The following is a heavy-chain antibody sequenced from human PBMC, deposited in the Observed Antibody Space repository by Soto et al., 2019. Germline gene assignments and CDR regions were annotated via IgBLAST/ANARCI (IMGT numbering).Heavy chain of an antibody. CDR2: IYYSGST. CDR3: ARDPSYGPFDY. CDR1: GGSIKSGGYY. D-gene: IGHD5-18*01. Sequence: SLTLSLTCTVSGGSIKSGGYYWSWIRQHPGKGLEWIGYIYYSGSTYYNPSLKSRVTISVDTSKNQFSLKLSSVTAADTAVYYCARDPSYGPFDYWGQGTLVTVSS. J-gene: IGHJ4*02. V-gene: IGHV4-31*03.